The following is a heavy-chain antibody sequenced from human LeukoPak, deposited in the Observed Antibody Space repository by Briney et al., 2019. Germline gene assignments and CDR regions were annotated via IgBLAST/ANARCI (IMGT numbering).Heavy chain of an antibody. V-gene: IGHV3-23*01. CDR2: ISGSGGST. J-gene: IGHJ4*02. CDR3: APWVVVPAAMVPRY. CDR1: GFTFSSYA. Sequence: GGSLRLSCAASGFTFSSYAMSWVRQAPGKGLEWVSAISGSGGSTYYADSVKGRFTISRDNTKNTLYLQMNSLRAEDTAVYYCAPWVVVPAAMVPRYWGQGTLVTVSS. D-gene: IGHD2-2*01.